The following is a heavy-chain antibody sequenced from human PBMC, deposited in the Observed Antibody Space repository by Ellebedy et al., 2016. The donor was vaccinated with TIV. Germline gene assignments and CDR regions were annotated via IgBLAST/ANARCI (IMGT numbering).Heavy chain of an antibody. CDR1: GFTFSDYS. CDR3: ARDISNFHAGVDV. J-gene: IGHJ6*02. Sequence: GESLKISCAAAGFTFSDYSMSWIRQAPGKGLECVSYISSSSSYTKYADSVKGRFSITRDNAKNSLYLQMNSLRAEDTAVYYCARDISNFHAGVDVWGQGTTVTVSS. V-gene: IGHV3-11*06. CDR2: ISSSSSYT. D-gene: IGHD3-3*02.